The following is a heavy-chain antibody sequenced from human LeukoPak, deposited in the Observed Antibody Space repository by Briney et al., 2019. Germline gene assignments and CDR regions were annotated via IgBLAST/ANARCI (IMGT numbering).Heavy chain of an antibody. Sequence: GGSLRLSCTAPGFTFSSYAIHWIRQAPGKGLEWVAVISYDGSNKYYADSVKGRFTISRDNSKNTLYLQMNSLRAEDTAVYYCAKADYDSSGYCDYWGQGTLVTVSS. J-gene: IGHJ4*02. V-gene: IGHV3-30*18. CDR1: GFTFSSYA. CDR2: ISYDGSNK. D-gene: IGHD3-22*01. CDR3: AKADYDSSGYCDY.